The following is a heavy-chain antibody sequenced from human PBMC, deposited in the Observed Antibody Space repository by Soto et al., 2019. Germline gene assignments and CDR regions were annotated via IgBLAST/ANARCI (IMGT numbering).Heavy chain of an antibody. Sequence: PSETLSLTCTVSGGSISSYYWSWIRQPPGKGLEWIEYIYYSGSTNYNPSLKSRVTISVDTSKNQFSLKLSSVTAADTAVYYCARSYDYIWGSYRNYYYYYLDVWGKGTTVTVSS. CDR2: IYYSGST. CDR3: ARSYDYIWGSYRNYYYYYLDV. CDR1: GGSISSYY. J-gene: IGHJ6*03. V-gene: IGHV4-59*12. D-gene: IGHD3-16*02.